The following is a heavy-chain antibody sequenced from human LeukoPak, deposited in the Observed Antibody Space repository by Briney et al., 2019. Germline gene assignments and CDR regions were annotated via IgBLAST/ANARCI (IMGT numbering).Heavy chain of an antibody. V-gene: IGHV3-48*01. CDR1: GFTFSRYS. D-gene: IGHD3-10*01. CDR2: VSSIITTI. J-gene: IGHJ6*02. CDR3: ARDCEWCGSGSYPTLLFRYYGMDV. Sequence: GGSRRLACAAAGFTFSRYSMNWVRQAPGKGLEWVSYVSSIITTIYYADSVKGRFTISRDNAKNSLYLQMNRLRAEDTAEYYCARDCEWCGSGSYPTLLFRYYGMDVWGQGTTVTVSS.